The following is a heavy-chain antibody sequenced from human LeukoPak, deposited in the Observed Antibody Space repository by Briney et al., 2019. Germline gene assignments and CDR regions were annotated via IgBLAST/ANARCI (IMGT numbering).Heavy chain of an antibody. Sequence: GASVKVSCKASGGTFSSYAISWVRQAPGQGLEWMGGIIPIFGTANYAQKFQGRVTITTDESTSTAYMELSSLRSEDTAVYYCALRGDGYNYYYYYYMDVWRKGTTVTVSS. V-gene: IGHV1-69*05. J-gene: IGHJ6*03. D-gene: IGHD5-24*01. CDR2: IIPIFGTA. CDR3: ALRGDGYNYYYYYYMDV. CDR1: GGTFSSYA.